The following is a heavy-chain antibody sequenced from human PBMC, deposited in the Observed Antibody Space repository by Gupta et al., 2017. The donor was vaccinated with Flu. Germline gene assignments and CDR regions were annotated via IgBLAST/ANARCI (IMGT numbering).Heavy chain of an antibody. J-gene: IGHJ4*02. V-gene: IGHV3-7*04. Sequence: EVQLVESGGGLVQPGGSLRLSCAASGFTFSSYWMSWVRQAPGKGLEWVANIKQDGSEKYYVDSVKGRFTISRDNAKNSLYLQMNSLRAEDTAVYYCARGVDCGGDCWAPYFDYWGQGTLVTVSS. D-gene: IGHD2-21*02. CDR3: ARGVDCGGDCWAPYFDY. CDR2: IKQDGSEK. CDR1: GFTFSSYW.